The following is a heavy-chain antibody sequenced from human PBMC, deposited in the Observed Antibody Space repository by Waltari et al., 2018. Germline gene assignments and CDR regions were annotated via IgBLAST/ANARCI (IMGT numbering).Heavy chain of an antibody. V-gene: IGHV4-34*02. D-gene: IGHD2-15*01. CDR3: VRLEDCTGPGGHCYSGDPFALDV. CDR2: INHAGYT. J-gene: IGHJ6*02. CDR1: GGSLSGYY. Sequence: QVQLQQWGAGLLQSSETLSLTCAVYGGSLSGYYWGWVRQPPGKGLEWIGEINHAGYTNENPSLRSRVTMSADTSKSQFSLKLNSVTAADTAVYYCVRLEDCTGPGGHCYSGDPFALDVWGQGTTVTVSS.